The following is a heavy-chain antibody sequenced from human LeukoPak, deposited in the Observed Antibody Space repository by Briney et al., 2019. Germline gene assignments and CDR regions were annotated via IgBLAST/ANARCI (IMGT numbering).Heavy chain of an antibody. D-gene: IGHD2-21*01. CDR1: GFTFSDS. Sequence: GGSLRLSCAASGFTFSDSMNWVRQAPGKGLEWISYIGIDSGNTNYADSVKGRFTISGDKAKNSLYLQMNSLRAEDTALYFCAKDGGGNCYDPIDYWGQGILVTVSS. J-gene: IGHJ4*02. V-gene: IGHV3-48*01. CDR3: AKDGGGNCYDPIDY. CDR2: IGIDSGNT.